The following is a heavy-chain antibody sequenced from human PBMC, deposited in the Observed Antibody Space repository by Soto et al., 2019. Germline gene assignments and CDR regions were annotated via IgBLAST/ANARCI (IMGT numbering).Heavy chain of an antibody. Sequence: GGSLRLSCAASGFTFSSYAMHWVRQAPGKGLEWVAVISYDGSNKYYADSVKGRFTISRDNSKNTLYLQMNSLRAEDTAVYYCARDLGPGVVPSPDDAFDIWGQGTMVTVSS. CDR2: ISYDGSNK. J-gene: IGHJ3*02. V-gene: IGHV3-30-3*01. CDR3: ARDLGPGVVPSPDDAFDI. CDR1: GFTFSSYA. D-gene: IGHD2-15*01.